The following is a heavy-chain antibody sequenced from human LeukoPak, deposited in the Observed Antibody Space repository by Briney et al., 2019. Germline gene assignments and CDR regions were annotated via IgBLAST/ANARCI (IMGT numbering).Heavy chain of an antibody. V-gene: IGHV3-23*01. CDR3: AKAHYSYDILTGTTDY. D-gene: IGHD3-9*01. CDR1: GFTFSSYW. CDR2: ISGSGGST. Sequence: GGSLRLSCAASGFTFSSYWMSWVRQAPGKGLEWVSAISGSGGSTYYADSVKGRFTISRDNSKNTLYLQMNSLRAEDTAVYYCAKAHYSYDILTGTTDYWGQGTLVTVSS. J-gene: IGHJ4*02.